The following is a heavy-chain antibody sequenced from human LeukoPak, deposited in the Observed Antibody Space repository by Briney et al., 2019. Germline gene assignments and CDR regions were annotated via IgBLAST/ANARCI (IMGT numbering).Heavy chain of an antibody. CDR3: ARRYSYEQYYFDY. Sequence: GGSLRLSCAASGFTFSSYSMNWVRQAPGKGLEWVSSISSSSSYIYYADSVKGRFTISRDNAKNSLYLQMNSLRAEDTAVYYCARRYSYEQYYFDYWGQGTLVTVSS. J-gene: IGHJ4*02. CDR1: GFTFSSYS. D-gene: IGHD5-18*01. V-gene: IGHV3-21*01. CDR2: ISSSSSYI.